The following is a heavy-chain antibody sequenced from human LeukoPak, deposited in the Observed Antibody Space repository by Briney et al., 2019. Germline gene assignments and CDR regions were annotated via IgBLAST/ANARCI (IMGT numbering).Heavy chain of an antibody. Sequence: SETLSLTCTVSGGSISSYYWSWIRRPPGKGLEWIGYIYTSGSTNYNPSLKSRVTISVDTSKNQFSLKLSSVTAADTAVYYCARRVVAARPPHYYYYMDVWGKGTTVTVSS. CDR2: IYTSGST. CDR1: GGSISSYY. CDR3: ARRVVAARPPHYYYYMDV. J-gene: IGHJ6*03. V-gene: IGHV4-4*09. D-gene: IGHD2-2*01.